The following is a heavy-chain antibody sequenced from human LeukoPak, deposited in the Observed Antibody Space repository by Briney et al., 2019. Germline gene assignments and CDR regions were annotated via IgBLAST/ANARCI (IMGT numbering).Heavy chain of an antibody. CDR2: ISYDGSNK. J-gene: IGHJ4*02. V-gene: IGHV3-30*18. Sequence: QPGRSQRLSCAASGFTFSSYGMHWVRQAPGKGLEWVAVISYDGSNKYYADSVKGRFTISRDNSKNTLYLQMNSLRAEDTAVYYCAKEITEGIFDYWGQGTLVTVSS. D-gene: IGHD6-13*01. CDR3: AKEITEGIFDY. CDR1: GFTFSSYG.